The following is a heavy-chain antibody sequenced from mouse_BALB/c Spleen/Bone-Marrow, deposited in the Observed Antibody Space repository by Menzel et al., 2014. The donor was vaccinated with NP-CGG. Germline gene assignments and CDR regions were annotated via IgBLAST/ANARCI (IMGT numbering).Heavy chain of an antibody. CDR2: INPDSSTI. J-gene: IGHJ1*01. V-gene: IGHV4-1*02. CDR1: GFDFSRYW. D-gene: IGHD1-1*01. Sequence: EVQVVESGGGLVQPGGSLKLSCAASGFDFSRYWMSWVRQAPGKGLEWIGEINPDSSTINYTPSLKDKFIISRDNAKNTLYLQMSKVRSEYTALYYRARLNYYGNLFVWGAGTTVTVSS. CDR3: ARLNYYGNLFV.